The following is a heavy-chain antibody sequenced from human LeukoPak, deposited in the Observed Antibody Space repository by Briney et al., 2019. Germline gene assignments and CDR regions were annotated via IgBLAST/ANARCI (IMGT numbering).Heavy chain of an antibody. CDR3: TREEPEYNSGWSMDV. Sequence: SETLSLTCVVTGDSISNNKWWSWVRQPPGKGLEWIGDVYYSGSTNYNPSLKSRVTMSVDKSKNQSFMKLNSVTAADTAVYYCTREEPEYNSGWSMDVWGQGTTVTVSS. CDR1: GDSISNNKW. V-gene: IGHV4-4*02. D-gene: IGHD6-19*01. CDR2: VYYSGST. J-gene: IGHJ6*02.